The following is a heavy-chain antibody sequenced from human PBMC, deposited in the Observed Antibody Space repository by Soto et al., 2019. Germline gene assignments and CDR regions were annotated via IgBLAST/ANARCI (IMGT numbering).Heavy chain of an antibody. D-gene: IGHD1-26*01. CDR3: ARRYGGNFDY. Sequence: QVQLQESGPGLVKPSETLSLTCTVSGGSINSYYWSWIRQPPGKGLEWIGYIYYSGSTNYNPSLKSRVNISVDTSKNQFSLKLRSVTGADTAVYYCARRYGGNFDYWGQGTLVTGSS. J-gene: IGHJ4*02. CDR1: GGSINSYY. CDR2: IYYSGST. V-gene: IGHV4-59*01.